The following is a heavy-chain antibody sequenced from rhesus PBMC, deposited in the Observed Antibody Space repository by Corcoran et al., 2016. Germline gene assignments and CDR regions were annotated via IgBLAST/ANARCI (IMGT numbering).Heavy chain of an antibody. Sequence: QLQLQESGPGLVKPSATLSLTCPVAGGSISRNYWRWIRQPPGKGLEWIGRISGSGWSTDYNPSRKSRATISTDTSKNQFSLKLSSVTAADTAVYYCARARRIAAADWGQGVLVTVSS. CDR1: GGSISRNY. CDR3: ARARRIAAAD. V-gene: IGHV4-173*01. J-gene: IGHJ4*01. D-gene: IGHD6-31*01. CDR2: ISGSGWST.